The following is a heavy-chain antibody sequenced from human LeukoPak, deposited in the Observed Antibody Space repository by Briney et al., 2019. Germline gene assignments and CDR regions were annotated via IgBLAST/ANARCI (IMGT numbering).Heavy chain of an antibody. CDR3: AKDAHYGSGKDRGYYYYYMDV. D-gene: IGHD3-10*01. CDR2: ISYDGSNK. CDR1: GFTFSSYG. Sequence: GGSLRLSCAASGFTFSSYGMHWVRQAPGKGLEWVAVISYDGSNKYYADSVKGRFTISRDNSKNTLYLQMNSLRAEDTAVYYCAKDAHYGSGKDRGYYYYYMDVWGKGTTVTVSS. J-gene: IGHJ6*03. V-gene: IGHV3-30*18.